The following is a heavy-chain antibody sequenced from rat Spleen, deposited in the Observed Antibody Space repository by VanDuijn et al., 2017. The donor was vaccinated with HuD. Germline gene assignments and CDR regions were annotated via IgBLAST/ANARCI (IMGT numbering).Heavy chain of an antibody. Sequence: EVQLVESDGGLVQPGRSLKLSCAASGFTFSDFYMAWVRQPPTQGLEWVATISYDGNNTYYRDSVKGRFTISRDNAKSTLYLQMDSLRSEDTATYYCTTNYPITGVMDAWGQGASVTVSS. D-gene: IGHD1-4*01. CDR3: TTNYPITGVMDA. J-gene: IGHJ4*01. CDR2: ISYDGNNT. V-gene: IGHV5-20*01. CDR1: GFTFSDFY.